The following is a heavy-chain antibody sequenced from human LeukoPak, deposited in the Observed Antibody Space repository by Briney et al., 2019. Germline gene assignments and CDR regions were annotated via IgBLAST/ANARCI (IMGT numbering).Heavy chain of an antibody. V-gene: IGHV6-1*01. Sequence: SQTLSLTCAISGDSVSSNSAAWNWIRQSPSRGLEWLGRTYFRSKWYNDYAVSVKSRIIINADTSKNRFSLQLNSVTPEDTAVYFCARNGIGTTYDAFGIWGQGTMVTVSS. J-gene: IGHJ3*02. CDR1: GDSVSSNSAA. D-gene: IGHD1-1*01. CDR3: ARNGIGTTYDAFGI. CDR2: TYFRSKWYN.